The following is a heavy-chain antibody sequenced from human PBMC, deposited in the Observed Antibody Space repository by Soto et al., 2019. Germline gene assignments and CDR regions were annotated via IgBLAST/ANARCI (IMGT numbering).Heavy chain of an antibody. J-gene: IGHJ3*01. CDR2: IQNDESAK. V-gene: IGHV3-33*01. D-gene: IGHD5-12*01. Sequence: QGQLVDSGGGVVQPGRSLRLSCAASGFSFSAYGIHWVRQAPGKGLEWVAFIQNDESAKHYADPVKGRFTISRDNLKNTASVQVNSLRDEDTAVYYCAREYSGRGLHAFYGWGQGTMVTVSS. CDR3: AREYSGRGLHAFYG. CDR1: GFSFSAYG.